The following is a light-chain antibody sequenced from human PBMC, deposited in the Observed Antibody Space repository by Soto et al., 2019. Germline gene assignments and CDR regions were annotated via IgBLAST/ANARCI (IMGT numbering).Light chain of an antibody. Sequence: QSALTQPPSVSAAPGQKVTISCSGSRSNIGNDYVSWYQLLPGRAPKLLIYDNNKRPSAIPDRFSGSKFGTSATLGISVVQAGDEADYYCATWDSSLSAVVFGGGTKLTVL. V-gene: IGLV1-51*01. CDR3: ATWDSSLSAVV. CDR2: DNN. J-gene: IGLJ3*02. CDR1: RSNIGNDY.